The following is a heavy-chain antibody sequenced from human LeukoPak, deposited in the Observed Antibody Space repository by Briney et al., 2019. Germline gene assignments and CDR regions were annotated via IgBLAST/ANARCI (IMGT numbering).Heavy chain of an antibody. CDR3: ALAWGEGVY. Sequence: GGSLRLSCAASGFTFSSYWMNWARQAPGKGLEWVASINHNGNVNYYVDSVKGRFTISRDNAKNSLYLQMSNLRAEDTAVYYCALAWGEGVYWGRGTLVTVSS. CDR1: GFTFSSYW. V-gene: IGHV3-7*03. J-gene: IGHJ4*02. CDR2: INHNGNVN. D-gene: IGHD3-16*01.